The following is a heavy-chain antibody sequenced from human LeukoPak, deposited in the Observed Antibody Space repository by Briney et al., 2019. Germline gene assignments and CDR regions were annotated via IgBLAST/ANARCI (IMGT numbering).Heavy chain of an antibody. Sequence: ASVKVSCKTSGYTFTNYDIYWVRQAPGQGLECMGWISGYTGDTKYAQILQGRFTVTTDTSTSAAYMELRSLTYDDTAVYYCARAGYCGDGGCRGGSAFDVWGQGTMVTVSS. V-gene: IGHV1-18*01. CDR2: ISGYTGDT. CDR3: ARAGYCGDGGCRGGSAFDV. D-gene: IGHD2-15*01. CDR1: GYTFTNYD. J-gene: IGHJ3*01.